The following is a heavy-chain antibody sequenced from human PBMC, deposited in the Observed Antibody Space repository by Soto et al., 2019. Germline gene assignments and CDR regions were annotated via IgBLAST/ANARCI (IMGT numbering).Heavy chain of an antibody. CDR2: ISSSSATI. J-gene: IGHJ3*02. Sequence: EVQLVESGGGLVQPGGSLRLSCTASGFAFSSYEMNWVRQAPGKGPEWVSYISSSSATIHYVDSVKGRFTISRDNAKKTLYLQMNSLRAEDTAVYYCANPSGYYFGLGSHDEASDMWGQGTGVTVFS. D-gene: IGHD3-10*01. V-gene: IGHV3-48*03. CDR1: GFAFSSYE. CDR3: ANPSGYYFGLGSHDEASDM.